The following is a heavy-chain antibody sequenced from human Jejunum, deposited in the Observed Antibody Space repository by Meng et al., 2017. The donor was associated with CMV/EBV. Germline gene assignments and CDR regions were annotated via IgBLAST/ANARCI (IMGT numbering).Heavy chain of an antibody. Sequence: GVSILGSSWSWIRQPPGKGLEWIRYIYYSGTTNYHPSLRRRVAISVETSKNQLSLKLSSLTAADTAVYYCARDGAYLPNFPTGMDVWGQGTSVTVSS. CDR3: ARDGAYLPNFPTGMDV. D-gene: IGHD4/OR15-4a*01. CDR2: IYYSGTT. J-gene: IGHJ6*02. CDR1: GVSILGSS. V-gene: IGHV4-59*01.